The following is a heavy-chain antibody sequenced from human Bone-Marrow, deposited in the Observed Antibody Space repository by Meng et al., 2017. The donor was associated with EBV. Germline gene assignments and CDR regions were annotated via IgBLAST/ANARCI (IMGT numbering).Heavy chain of an antibody. D-gene: IGHD4-17*01. CDR1: GYTFPRYD. J-gene: IGHJ4*02. V-gene: IGHV1-8*01. Sequence: LTQGGAEVEEPGPSVTPSCKALGYTFPRYDIDWVRQATGQGLEWMGWMNPNSGNTGYAQKFQGRVTMTRNTSISTAYMELSSLRSEDTAVYYCARGSDYGDYQPLGYWGQGTLVTVSS. CDR2: MNPNSGNT. CDR3: ARGSDYGDYQPLGY.